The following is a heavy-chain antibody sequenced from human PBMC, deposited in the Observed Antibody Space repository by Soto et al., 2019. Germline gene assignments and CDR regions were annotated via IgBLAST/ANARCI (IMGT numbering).Heavy chain of an antibody. CDR1: GGSISSGGYY. Sequence: QVQLQESGPGLVKPSQTLSLTCTVSGGSISSGGYYWSWIRQHPGKGLEWIGYIYYSGSTYYNPSLKSRVTISVDTSKNQFSLKLSSVTAADTAVYYCARLGYYGSGSYSSRGNWYFDLWGRGTLVTVSS. D-gene: IGHD3-10*01. CDR3: ARLGYYGSGSYSSRGNWYFDL. CDR2: IYYSGST. V-gene: IGHV4-31*03. J-gene: IGHJ2*01.